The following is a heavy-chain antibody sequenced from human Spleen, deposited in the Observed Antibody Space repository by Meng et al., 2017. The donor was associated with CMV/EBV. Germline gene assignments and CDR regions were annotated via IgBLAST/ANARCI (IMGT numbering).Heavy chain of an antibody. V-gene: IGHV3-7*01. CDR3: ARERTIGAFDI. CDR1: GFTFSSYW. CDR2: IKQDGSEK. J-gene: IGHJ3*02. Sequence: GGSLRLSCAASGFTFSSYWMRWVRQAPGKGLEWVANIKQDGSEKYYVDSVKGRFTISRDNAKNSLYLQMNSLRAEDTAVYYCARERTIGAFDIWGQGTMVTVSS. D-gene: IGHD4/OR15-4a*01.